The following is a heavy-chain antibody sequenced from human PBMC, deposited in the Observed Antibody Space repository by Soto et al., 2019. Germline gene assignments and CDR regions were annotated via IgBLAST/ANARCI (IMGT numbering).Heavy chain of an antibody. CDR1: GGSISSGDYY. Sequence: QVQLQESGPGLVKPSQTLSLTCTVSGGSISSGDYYWSWIRQPPGKGLEWIGYIYYSGSTYYTPHLKSRVTVSVDTSKNQFSLKLSSVTAADTAVYYCARDGGYGDYWVWFDPWGQGTLVTVSS. J-gene: IGHJ5*02. V-gene: IGHV4-30-4*01. CDR3: ARDGGYGDYWVWFDP. D-gene: IGHD4-17*01. CDR2: IYYSGST.